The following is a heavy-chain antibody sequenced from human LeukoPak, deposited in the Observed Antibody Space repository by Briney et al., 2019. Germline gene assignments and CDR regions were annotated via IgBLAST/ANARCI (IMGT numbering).Heavy chain of an antibody. D-gene: IGHD6-13*01. CDR2: INPNSGGT. J-gene: IGHJ6*02. CDR3: AREAARGAAAPQYYYYYGMDV. V-gene: IGHV1-2*04. Sequence: ASVKVSCKASGYTFTGYYMHWVRQAPGQGLEWMGWINPNSGGTNYAQKFQGWVTMTRDTSISTAYMELSRLRSDDTAVYYCAREAARGAAAPQYYYYYGMDVWGQGTTVTVSS. CDR1: GYTFTGYY.